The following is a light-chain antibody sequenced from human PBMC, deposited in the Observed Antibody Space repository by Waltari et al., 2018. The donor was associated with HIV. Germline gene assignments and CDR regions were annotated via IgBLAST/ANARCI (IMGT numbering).Light chain of an antibody. CDR1: QSVTSN. Sequence: VMTQSPATLSVSPGERATLSCRASQSVTSNLAWYQLKPGQAPRLLMYGASTRATGIPARFSGSGSGTGFTLTISSLQSEDFAVYVCQQYDNWLSFGGGTKVEIK. CDR3: QQYDNWLS. V-gene: IGKV3-15*01. CDR2: GAS. J-gene: IGKJ4*01.